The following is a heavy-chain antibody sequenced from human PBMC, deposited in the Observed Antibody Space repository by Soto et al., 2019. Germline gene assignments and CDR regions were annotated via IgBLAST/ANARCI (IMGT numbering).Heavy chain of an antibody. D-gene: IGHD3-3*01. V-gene: IGHV1-2*02. Sequence: ASVKVSCKASGYTFTGYYMHWVRQAPGQGLEWMGWINPNSGGTNYAQKFQGRATMTRDTSISTAYMELSRLRSDDTAVYYCARGGYLSTIFGVVHGPWGQGTLVTVSS. CDR1: GYTFTGYY. CDR3: ARGGYLSTIFGVVHGP. J-gene: IGHJ5*02. CDR2: INPNSGGT.